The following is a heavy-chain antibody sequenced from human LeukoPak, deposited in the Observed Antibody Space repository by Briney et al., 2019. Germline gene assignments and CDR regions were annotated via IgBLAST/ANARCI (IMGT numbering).Heavy chain of an antibody. CDR2: IKKDGSEK. D-gene: IGHD5-18*01. CDR1: GFTFSNYV. Sequence: PGGSLRLSCAACGFTFSNYVMSWVRQAPGRGLEWVANIKKDGSEKYYVDSVKGRFTISRDNAKTSLYLQMNRLRAEDTAVYYCARHLSGVTGYTYGRGIDYWGQGTLVTVSS. V-gene: IGHV3-7*01. J-gene: IGHJ4*02. CDR3: ARHLSGVTGYTYGRGIDY.